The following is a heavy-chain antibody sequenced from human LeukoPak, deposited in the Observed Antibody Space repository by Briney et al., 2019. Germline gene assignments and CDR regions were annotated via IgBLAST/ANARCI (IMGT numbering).Heavy chain of an antibody. V-gene: IGHV4-4*09. Sequence: PSETLSFTCTVSGGSMSSYYWSWIRQPPGKGLEWIGYIYTSGSTNYNPSLKSRVTISVDTSKNQFSLKLSSVTAADTAVYYCARTPRDPNPIIAAHYYFDYWGQGTLATVSS. CDR1: GGSMSSYY. CDR2: IYTSGST. J-gene: IGHJ4*02. D-gene: IGHD6-13*01. CDR3: ARTPRDPNPIIAAHYYFDY.